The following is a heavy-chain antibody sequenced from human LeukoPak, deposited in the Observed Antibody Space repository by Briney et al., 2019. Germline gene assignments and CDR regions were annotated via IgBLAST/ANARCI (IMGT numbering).Heavy chain of an antibody. CDR1: GFTFSSYS. J-gene: IGHJ4*02. V-gene: IGHV3-48*04. CDR2: ISSSSSTI. D-gene: IGHD3-22*01. CDR3: ARDGGYYDSSYDY. Sequence: GGSLRLSCAASGFTFSSYSMNWVRQAPGKGLEWVSYISSSSSTIYYADSVKGRFTISRDNAKNSLYLQVNSLRAEDTAVYYCARDGGYYDSSYDYWGQGTLVTVSS.